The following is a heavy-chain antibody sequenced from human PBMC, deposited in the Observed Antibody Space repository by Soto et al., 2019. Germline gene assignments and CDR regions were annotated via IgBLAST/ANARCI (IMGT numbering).Heavy chain of an antibody. V-gene: IGHV4-59*01. CDR2: TYYSGSP. Sequence: PSETLSLTCTVSGGSLTNYYWSWIRQPPGKGLEWIGYTYYSGSPNYNPSLRSRVTISVDTSKSQFSLKLSSVTAADTAVYYCARVGRYSTTNSFDLWGKGTLVTVSS. CDR3: ARVGRYSTTNSFDL. J-gene: IGHJ5*02. CDR1: GGSLTNYY. D-gene: IGHD1-26*01.